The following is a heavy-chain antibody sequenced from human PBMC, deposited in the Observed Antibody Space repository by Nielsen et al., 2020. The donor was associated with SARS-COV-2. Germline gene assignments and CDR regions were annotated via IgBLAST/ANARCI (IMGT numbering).Heavy chain of an antibody. D-gene: IGHD3-10*01. CDR2: IWYDGNTQ. Sequence: GESLKISCAASGFTFSTSAMHWVRQAPGKGLEWVALIWYDGNTQYNTDSVKGRFTISRDNSKNTLYLQMNSLRAEDTAVYYCAKDIYGSGTSFDYWGQGTLVTVSS. CDR3: AKDIYGSGTSFDY. CDR1: GFTFSTSA. J-gene: IGHJ4*02. V-gene: IGHV3-33*06.